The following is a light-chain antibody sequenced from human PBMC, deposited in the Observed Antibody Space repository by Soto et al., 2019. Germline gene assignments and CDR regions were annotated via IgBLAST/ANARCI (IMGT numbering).Light chain of an antibody. Sequence: QSALTRPPSASGSPGQSVTISCTGTSSDIGGYNYVSWYQQHPGKAPKLIIYEVSERPSGVPDRFSGSKSGNTASLTVSGLQAEDEADYYCNSYAASKTVLFGGGTKLTVL. V-gene: IGLV2-8*01. CDR2: EVS. CDR3: NSYAASKTVL. J-gene: IGLJ2*01. CDR1: SSDIGGYNY.